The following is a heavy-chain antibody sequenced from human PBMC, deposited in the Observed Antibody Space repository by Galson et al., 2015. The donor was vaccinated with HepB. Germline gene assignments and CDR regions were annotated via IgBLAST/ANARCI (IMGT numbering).Heavy chain of an antibody. CDR1: GYTFTSYD. CDR2: MNSNSGNT. V-gene: IGHV1-8*01. D-gene: IGHD2-2*01. CDR3: ARSLPKICSSTSCHASNKGFDP. Sequence: SVKVSCKASGYTFTSYDINWVRQATGQGLEWMGWMNSNSGNTGYAQKFQGRVTMTRNTSISTAYMELSSLRSEDTAVYYCARSLPKICSSTSCHASNKGFDPWGQGTLVTVSS. J-gene: IGHJ5*02.